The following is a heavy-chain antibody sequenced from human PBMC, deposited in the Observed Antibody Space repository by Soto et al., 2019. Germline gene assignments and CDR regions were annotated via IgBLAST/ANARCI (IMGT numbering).Heavy chain of an antibody. CDR3: ARDCHTYYDFWSGYPGAFDI. CDR1: GGSISSGGYY. V-gene: IGHV4-31*03. Sequence: LSLTCTVSGGSISSGGYYWSWIRQHPGKGLEWIGYIYYSGSTYYNPSLKSRVTISVDTSKNQFSLKLSSVTAADTAVYYCARDCHTYYDFWSGYPGAFDIWGQGTMVTVSS. CDR2: IYYSGST. J-gene: IGHJ3*02. D-gene: IGHD3-3*01.